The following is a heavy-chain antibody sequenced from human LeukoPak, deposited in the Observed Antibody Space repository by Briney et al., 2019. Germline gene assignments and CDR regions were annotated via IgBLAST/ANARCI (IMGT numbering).Heavy chain of an antibody. V-gene: IGHV1-18*01. D-gene: IGHD2-21*02. CDR3: ARVVTSTLYYYYYYMDV. CDR2: ISAYNGNT. J-gene: IGHJ6*03. Sequence: ASVKVSCKASGYTFTSYGISWVRQAPGQGLEWMGWISAYNGNTNYAQKPQGRVTLTTDTANTTASLYLRMLRSSDTATSYGARVVTSTLYYYYYYMDVWGKGTTVTVSS. CDR1: GYTFTSYG.